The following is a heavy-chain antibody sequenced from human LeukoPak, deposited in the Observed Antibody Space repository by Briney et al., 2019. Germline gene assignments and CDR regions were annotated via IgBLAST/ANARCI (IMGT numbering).Heavy chain of an antibody. CDR1: GGSVISGSYY. CDR2: IYYSGST. J-gene: IGHJ4*02. CDR3: ARETYGRYFDY. V-gene: IGHV4-61*01. Sequence: SETLSLTCTVSGGSVISGSYYCSWIRQPPGKGLEWIGYIYYSGSTNYNPSLKSRVTISVDTSKNQFSLKLSSVTAADTAVYYCARETYGRYFDYWGQGTLVTVSS. D-gene: IGHD4-17*01.